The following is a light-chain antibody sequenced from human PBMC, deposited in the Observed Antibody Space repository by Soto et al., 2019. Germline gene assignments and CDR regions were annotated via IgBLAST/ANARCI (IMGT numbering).Light chain of an antibody. V-gene: IGKV3-11*01. CDR3: QQRSNWPPIT. J-gene: IGKJ5*01. Sequence: EIVMTQSPATLSVSPGERATLSCRASQSLNSNLAWYQQKPGQAPRLLIYGASSRATGIPARFSGSGSGTDFTLTISSLEPEDFAVYYCQQRSNWPPITFGQGTRLEIK. CDR1: QSLNSN. CDR2: GAS.